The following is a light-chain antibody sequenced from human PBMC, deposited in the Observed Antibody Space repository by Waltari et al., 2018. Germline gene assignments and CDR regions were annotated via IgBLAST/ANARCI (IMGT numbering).Light chain of an antibody. J-gene: IGLJ3*02. CDR3: VLYMGSASWV. CDR1: SASVSTPYY. V-gene: IGLV8-61*01. CDR2: NTN. Sequence: QTVVTQEPSFSVSPGGTVTLTCGLTSASVSTPYYPSWYQQTPGQAPRTLIYNTNTRSSGVPDRFSGSILGNKAALTITGAQAEDESDYYCVLYMGSASWVFGGGTQLTVL.